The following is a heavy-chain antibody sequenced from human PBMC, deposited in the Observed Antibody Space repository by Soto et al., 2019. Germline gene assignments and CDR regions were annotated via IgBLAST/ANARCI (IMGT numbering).Heavy chain of an antibody. CDR1: GVSITPYY. J-gene: IGHJ4*02. D-gene: IGHD1-20*01. CDR3: AREQYNWKL. CDR2: VYHTGNT. Sequence: QVQLQESGPGLVKPSETLSLTCTVSGVSITPYYWTWIRHPPGKGLEWIGYVYHTGNTYYNSSLKRRVTISLDTSKNQVSLRLKSVTAADTAVYYCAREQYNWKLWGQGTLVTVSS. V-gene: IGHV4-59*01.